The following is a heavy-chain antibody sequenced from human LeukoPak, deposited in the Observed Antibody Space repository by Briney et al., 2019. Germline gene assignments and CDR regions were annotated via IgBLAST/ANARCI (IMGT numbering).Heavy chain of an antibody. V-gene: IGHV3-23*01. CDR3: AKDKEYSSSKFDY. D-gene: IGHD6-6*01. Sequence: GGSLRLSCAASGFTFSSYAMSCVRHAPGKGLEWVSAISGSGGSTYYADSVKGRFTISRDNSKNTLYLQMNSLRAQDTAVYYCAKDKEYSSSKFDYWGQGTLVTVSS. CDR2: ISGSGGST. CDR1: GFTFSSYA. J-gene: IGHJ4*02.